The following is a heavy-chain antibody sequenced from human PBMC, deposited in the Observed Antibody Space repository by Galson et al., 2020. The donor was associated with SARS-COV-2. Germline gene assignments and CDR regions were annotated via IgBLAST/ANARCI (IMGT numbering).Heavy chain of an antibody. J-gene: IGHJ5*02. CDR1: GGPFSGYY. CDR3: ATSSFFSGVHWSSGRLEP. Sequence: SQASETLSLTCAVSGGPFSGYYWSWIRQPPGKGLEWIGEINPSGITNYNPSLRSRVTISIDTSKNQFSLMLTSVTAADTAMYYCATSSFFSGVHWSSGRLEPWGQGTLVTVSS. V-gene: IGHV4-34*01. D-gene: IGHD2-21*02. CDR2: INPSGIT.